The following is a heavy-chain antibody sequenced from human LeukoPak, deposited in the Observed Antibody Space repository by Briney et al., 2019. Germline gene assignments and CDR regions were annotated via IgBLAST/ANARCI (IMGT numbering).Heavy chain of an antibody. CDR2: IYYSGST. CDR1: AGSVSSGSYY. Sequence: SETLSLTCTVSAGSVSSGSYYWSWIRQPPGKGLEWIGYIYYSGSTKYNPSLKSRVTISADTSKSQFSLKLTSVTAADTAVYYCARASPDHYYGMDVWGQGTTVTVSS. CDR3: ARASPDHYYGMDV. J-gene: IGHJ6*02. V-gene: IGHV4-61*01. D-gene: IGHD1-14*01.